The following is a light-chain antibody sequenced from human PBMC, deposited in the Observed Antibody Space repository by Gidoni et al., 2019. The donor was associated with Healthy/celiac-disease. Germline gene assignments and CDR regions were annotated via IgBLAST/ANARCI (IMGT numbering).Light chain of an antibody. J-gene: IGKJ4*01. CDR2: AAS. Sequence: DIQMTQSPSSLSASVGDRVTITCRASQSISSYFNWYQQKPGKAPKLLIYAASSLQSGVPSRFSGSGSGTDVTLTISSLQPEDFATYYWQQSYSTPLTFGGGTKVEIK. V-gene: IGKV1-39*01. CDR1: QSISSY. CDR3: QQSYSTPLT.